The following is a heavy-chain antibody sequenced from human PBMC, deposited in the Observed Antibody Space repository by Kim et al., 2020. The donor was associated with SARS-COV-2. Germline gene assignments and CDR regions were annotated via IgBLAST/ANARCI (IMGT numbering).Heavy chain of an antibody. J-gene: IGHJ4*02. CDR2: ISGIDVTT. D-gene: IGHD3-22*01. Sequence: GGSLRLSCAASGFTFSNFAMTWVRQAPGKGLEWVSTISGIDVTTTYADSVKGRFTISRDNSKNTLYLQMNSLRADDTAVYYCAESSQTYYYWFDYWGQGT. CDR1: GFTFSNFA. V-gene: IGHV3-23*01. CDR3: AESSQTYYYWFDY.